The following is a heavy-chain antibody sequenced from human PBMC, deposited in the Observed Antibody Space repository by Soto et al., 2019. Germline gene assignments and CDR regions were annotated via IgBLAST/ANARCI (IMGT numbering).Heavy chain of an antibody. D-gene: IGHD1-7*01. J-gene: IGHJ4*02. V-gene: IGHV3-9*01. CDR1: GFTFDDYA. CDR2: INWSGDSI. CDR3: AKASMGLELSYYFDY. Sequence: EVQLVESGGGLGQPGRSLRLSCAASGFTFDDYAMHWVRQAPGKGLEWVPGINWSGDSIAYADSVKGRFTVSRDNAKNSLYLQMNSLRPEDTALYYCAKASMGLELSYYFDYWGQGALVTVSS.